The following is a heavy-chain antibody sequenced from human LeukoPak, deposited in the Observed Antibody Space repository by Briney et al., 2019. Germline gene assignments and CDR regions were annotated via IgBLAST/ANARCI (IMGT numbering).Heavy chain of an antibody. J-gene: IGHJ3*02. CDR2: IYYSGST. CDR1: GGSISSYS. D-gene: IGHD5-12*01. CDR3: ARHGGETIVAMILHAFDI. V-gene: IGHV4-59*08. Sequence: SETLSLTCTVSGGSISSYSWSWIRQLPGKGLEWIGSIYYSGSTYYNPSLKSRVTMSVDTSKNQFSLKLSSVTAADTAVYYCARHGGETIVAMILHAFDIWGQGTMVTVSS.